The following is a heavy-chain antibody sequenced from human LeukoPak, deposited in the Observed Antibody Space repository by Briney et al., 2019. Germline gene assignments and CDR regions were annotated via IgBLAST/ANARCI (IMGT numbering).Heavy chain of an antibody. CDR1: GFTFSSYS. CDR3: ARDATVTDFDY. CDR2: ISSSSSYI. Sequence: GGSLRLSCAASGFTFSSYSMNWVRQAPGKGLEWVSSISSSSSYIYYADSVKGRFTISRDNAKNSLYLQTNSLRAEDTAVYYCARDATVTDFDYWGQGTLVTVSS. D-gene: IGHD4-17*01. J-gene: IGHJ4*02. V-gene: IGHV3-21*01.